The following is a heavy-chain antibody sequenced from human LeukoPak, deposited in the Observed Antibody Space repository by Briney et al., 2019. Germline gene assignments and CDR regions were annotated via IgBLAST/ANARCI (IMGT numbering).Heavy chain of an antibody. V-gene: IGHV1-8*01. J-gene: IGHJ6*03. CDR2: MNPNSGNT. CDR1: GYTFTRYD. Sequence: GASVKVSCKASGYTFTRYDINWVRQATGQGLEWMGWMNPNSGNTGYAQKFQGRVTMTRNTSISTAYMELSSLRSEDTAVYYCARGGGKYSSGWYAFFGAPGRYYYYYMDVWGKGTTVTISS. CDR3: ARGGGKYSSGWYAFFGAPGRYYYYYMDV. D-gene: IGHD6-19*01.